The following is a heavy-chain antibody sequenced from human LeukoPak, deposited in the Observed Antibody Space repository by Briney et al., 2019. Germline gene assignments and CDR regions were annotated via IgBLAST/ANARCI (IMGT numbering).Heavy chain of an antibody. CDR1: GDSISGADYY. Sequence: SETLSLTCTVSGDSISGADYYWSWIRQPPGKGLEWIAYVYYSGSTYYNPSLKSRLTISVDTSKNQFSLKLNSVTAADTAVYYCARGGGASSTVTTYWFDPWGQGALVTVSS. CDR3: ARGGGASSTVTTYWFDP. D-gene: IGHD4-17*01. CDR2: VYYSGST. J-gene: IGHJ5*02. V-gene: IGHV4-30-4*01.